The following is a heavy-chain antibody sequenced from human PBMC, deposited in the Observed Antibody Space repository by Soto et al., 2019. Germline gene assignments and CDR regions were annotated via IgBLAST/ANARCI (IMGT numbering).Heavy chain of an antibody. CDR1: DGKSIGLY. J-gene: IGHJ6*02. CDR2: IYYSGRT. Sequence: VGDGKSIGLYWSCIRQHTGKGLELMGYIYYSGRTNYNPSLKSRVNISVDTSKNQFSLKLSSVTAADTAVYYCARQRRNPYYDFWSDPNYYHGMGVRGQGTTVTLYS. CDR3: ARQRRNPYYDFWSDPNYYHGMGV. V-gene: IGHV4-59*11. D-gene: IGHD3-3*01.